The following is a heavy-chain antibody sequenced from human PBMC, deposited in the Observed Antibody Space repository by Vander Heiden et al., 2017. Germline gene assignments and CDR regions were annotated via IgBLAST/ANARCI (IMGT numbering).Heavy chain of an antibody. D-gene: IGHD1-1*01. CDR1: GFTFTTNG. J-gene: IGHJ5*01. Sequence: QVHLVESGGGVVQPGRSLRLSCEASGFTFTTNGMHWVRQAPGKGLEWVAVVSFDGSEKFYADSVRGRFTISRDNSKNTLFLQMDSLRPEDTGTYYCAKDREFTPGNFDSWGQGTLVTVSS. V-gene: IGHV3-30*18. CDR3: AKDREFTPGNFDS. CDR2: VSFDGSEK.